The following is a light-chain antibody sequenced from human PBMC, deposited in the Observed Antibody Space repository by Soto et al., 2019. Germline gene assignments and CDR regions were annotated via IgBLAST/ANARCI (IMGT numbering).Light chain of an antibody. Sequence: IVLTQSPGTLSLSPGERTTLSCRASQSISRYLAWYQQKPGQGPRLLIYGASSRATGTPDRFSGSGSGTDFNLTINRLEPEDFALYYCQQYGSSPPTFGQGTKVDIK. CDR1: QSISRY. J-gene: IGKJ1*01. CDR2: GAS. V-gene: IGKV3-20*01. CDR3: QQYGSSPPT.